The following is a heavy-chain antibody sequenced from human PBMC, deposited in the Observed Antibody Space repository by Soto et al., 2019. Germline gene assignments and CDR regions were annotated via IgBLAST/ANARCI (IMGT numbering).Heavy chain of an antibody. V-gene: IGHV3-23*01. CDR2: ISSSGDST. D-gene: IGHD4-17*01. J-gene: IGHJ3*02. CDR1: GFIFSTYA. Sequence: GGSLRLSCAASGFIFSTYAINWVRQTLGKGLEWVSAISSSGDSTYYAESVRGRFTISRDNSINTLYLQMRSLRPEDTAVYYCAHPRGYGVFDAVDIWGQGTMVTVSS. CDR3: AHPRGYGVFDAVDI.